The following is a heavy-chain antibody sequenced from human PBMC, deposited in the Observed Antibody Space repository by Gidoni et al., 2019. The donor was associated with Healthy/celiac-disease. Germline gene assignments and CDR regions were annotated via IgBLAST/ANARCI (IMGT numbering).Heavy chain of an antibody. CDR2: IYHSGST. V-gene: IGHV4-38-2*02. CDR3: ARPIYGSGSPSHNWFDP. Sequence: QVQLQESGPGLVKPSETLSLTCTVSGYSISSGYYWGWIRQPPGKGLEWIGSIYHSGSTYYNPSLKSRVTISVDTSKNQFSLKLSSVTAADTAVYYCARPIYGSGSPSHNWFDPWGQGTLVTVSS. J-gene: IGHJ5*02. D-gene: IGHD3-10*01. CDR1: GYSISSGYY.